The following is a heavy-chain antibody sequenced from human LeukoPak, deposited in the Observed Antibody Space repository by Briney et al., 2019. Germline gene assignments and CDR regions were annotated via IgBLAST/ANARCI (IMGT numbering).Heavy chain of an antibody. V-gene: IGHV1-2*06. Sequence: ASVKVSCKASGYTFTSYYMHWVRQAPGQGLEWMGRINPNSGGTNYAQKFQGRVTLTRDTSITTAYMDLSRLTSDDTAVYYCARDRTSTNWFDPWGQGTLVTVSS. J-gene: IGHJ5*02. CDR3: ARDRTSTNWFDP. CDR1: GYTFTSYY. D-gene: IGHD2-2*01. CDR2: INPNSGGT.